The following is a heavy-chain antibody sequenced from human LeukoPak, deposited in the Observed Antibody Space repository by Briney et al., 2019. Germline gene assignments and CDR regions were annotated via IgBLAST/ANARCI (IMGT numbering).Heavy chain of an antibody. CDR3: ARATSSSGSDY. V-gene: IGHV3-64*01. CDR2: ISSNGGST. J-gene: IGHJ4*02. CDR1: GFTFSSYA. D-gene: IGHD6-6*01. Sequence: GGPLRLSCAASGFTFSSYAMHWARQAPGKGLEYVSAISSNGGSTYYANSVKRRFTISRDNSKNTLYLQMGSLRAEDIAVYYCARATSSSGSDYWGQGTLVTVSS.